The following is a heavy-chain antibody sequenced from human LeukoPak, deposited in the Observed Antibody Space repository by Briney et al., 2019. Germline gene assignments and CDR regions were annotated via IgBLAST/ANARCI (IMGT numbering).Heavy chain of an antibody. J-gene: IGHJ5*02. Sequence: SVKVSCKASGGTFSSYAISWVRQAPGQGLEWMGGIIPIFGTANYAQKFQGRVTITADKSTSTAYMELSSLRSEDTAVYYCTTITMVRDKKRCWFDPWGQGTLVTVSS. CDR2: IIPIFGTA. CDR3: TTITMVRDKKRCWFDP. CDR1: GGTFSSYA. D-gene: IGHD3-10*01. V-gene: IGHV1-69*06.